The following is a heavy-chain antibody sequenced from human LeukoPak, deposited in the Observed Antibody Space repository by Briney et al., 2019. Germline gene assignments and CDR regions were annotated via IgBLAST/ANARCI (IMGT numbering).Heavy chain of an antibody. J-gene: IGHJ4*02. Sequence: SETLSLTCIVSAGSIGSHYWSWIRQPPGKGLEWIGYIYYSGTTNYNPSFKSRVTISVDTSKNQFSLKLSSVTAADTAVYYCARDPLQFAPYFDSWGQGALVTVSS. CDR3: ARDPLQFAPYFDS. V-gene: IGHV4-59*11. CDR2: IYYSGTT. D-gene: IGHD3-10*01. CDR1: AGSIGSHY.